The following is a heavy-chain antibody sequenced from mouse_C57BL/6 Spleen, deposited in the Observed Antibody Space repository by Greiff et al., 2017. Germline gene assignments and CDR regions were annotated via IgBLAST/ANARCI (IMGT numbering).Heavy chain of an antibody. Sequence: EVQLQQSGAELVKPGASVKLSCTASGFNIKAYYMHWVKQRTEQGLEWNGRSDPEDGETKYAPKFQGKATITADTSSNTAYLQLCILTSDDTAVYYCARRDYDVDYYAMDYWGQGTSVTVSS. CDR2: SDPEDGET. CDR3: ARRDYDVDYYAMDY. CDR1: GFNIKAYY. J-gene: IGHJ4*01. V-gene: IGHV14-2*01. D-gene: IGHD2-4*01.